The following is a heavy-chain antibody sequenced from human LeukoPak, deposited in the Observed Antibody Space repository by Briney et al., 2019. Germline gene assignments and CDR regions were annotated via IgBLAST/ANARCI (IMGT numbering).Heavy chain of an antibody. D-gene: IGHD3-10*02. CDR3: AELGITMIGGV. V-gene: IGHV3-11*06. Sequence: GGSLRLSCAASGFTFSDYYMSWIRQAPGKGLEWVSSISSSSSYIYYAESVKGRFTISRDNAKNSLYLQMNSLRAEDTAVYYCAELGITMIGGVWGKGTTVTISS. CDR2: ISSSSSYI. J-gene: IGHJ6*04. CDR1: GFTFSDYY.